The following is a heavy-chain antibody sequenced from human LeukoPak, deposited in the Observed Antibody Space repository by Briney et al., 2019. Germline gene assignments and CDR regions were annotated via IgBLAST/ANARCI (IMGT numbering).Heavy chain of an antibody. CDR3: ARGPTYDLWSGDSYSYYYMDV. CDR1: GYTFTNYD. Sequence: GASVKVSCKASGYTFTNYDINWVRQPTGQGLEWMGWMNPNSGNTGSAQKFQGRVMMTRDISISTAYMELSSLRSEDTAVYYCARGPTYDLWSGDSYSYYYMDVWGKGTTVAVSS. V-gene: IGHV1-8*01. CDR2: MNPNSGNT. J-gene: IGHJ6*03. D-gene: IGHD3-3*01.